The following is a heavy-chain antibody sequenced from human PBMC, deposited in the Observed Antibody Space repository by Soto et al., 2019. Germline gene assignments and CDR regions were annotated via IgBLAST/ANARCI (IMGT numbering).Heavy chain of an antibody. CDR1: GFTFNIYA. J-gene: IGHJ4*01. CDR3: TRARSQFDF. CDR2: ISSTGGSM. V-gene: IGHV3-21*01. Sequence: PGGSLRLSCAASGFTFNIYAMDWVRQAPGKGLEWVSSISSTGGSMYYSDSVKGRFTISRDNAKNSLYLQMNSLRAEDTAVYYCTRARSQFDFWGQGTLVTLSS.